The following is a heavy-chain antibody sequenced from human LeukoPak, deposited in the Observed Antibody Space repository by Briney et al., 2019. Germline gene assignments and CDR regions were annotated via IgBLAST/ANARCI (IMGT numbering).Heavy chain of an antibody. Sequence: PGGSLRLSCAASGFTFSSYWVHWVRQAPGKGLVWVSPINSDGSSTSYADSVKGRFTTSRDNAKNTLSLQMNSLRAEDTAVYYCARVGGSNAFDIWGQGTMVIVSS. CDR2: INSDGSST. V-gene: IGHV3-74*01. D-gene: IGHD1-26*01. CDR3: ARVGGSNAFDI. CDR1: GFTFSSYW. J-gene: IGHJ3*02.